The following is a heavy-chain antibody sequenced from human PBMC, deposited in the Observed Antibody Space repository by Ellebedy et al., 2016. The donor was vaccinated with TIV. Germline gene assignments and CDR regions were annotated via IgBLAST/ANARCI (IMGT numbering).Heavy chain of an antibody. V-gene: IGHV4-59*01. D-gene: IGHD3-16*02. CDR1: GGSISHYY. CDR3: ARRLRLGELSFYDAFDI. Sequence: MPSETLSLTCTVSGGSISHYYWSWIRQSQGKGLDWIDHIYYSGSTNYNPSLRSRVTISVDTSKNQFSLKLSSVTPAETAVYYCARRLRLGELSFYDAFDIWGQGTMVIVSS. J-gene: IGHJ3*02. CDR2: IYYSGST.